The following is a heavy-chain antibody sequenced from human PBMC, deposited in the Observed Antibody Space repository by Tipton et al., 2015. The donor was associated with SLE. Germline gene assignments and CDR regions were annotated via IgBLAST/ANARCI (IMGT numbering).Heavy chain of an antibody. CDR1: GFTFNNYW. D-gene: IGHD6-13*01. J-gene: IGHJ6*02. CDR2: IQQDGSET. Sequence: SLRLSCAASGFTFNNYWMSWVRQAPGKGLEWVANIQQDGSETYYVDSVKGRFTISRDNAKNSLYLQMNSLRAEDTAVYYCAREPSTRIALVYYGMDVWGQGTTVTVSS. CDR3: AREPSTRIALVYYGMDV. V-gene: IGHV3-7*01.